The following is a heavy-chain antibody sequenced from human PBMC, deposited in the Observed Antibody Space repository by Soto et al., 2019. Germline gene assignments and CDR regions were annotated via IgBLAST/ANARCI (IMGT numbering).Heavy chain of an antibody. Sequence: EVQLVESGGGLVQPGGSLRLSCAASGFTFSSYSMNWVRQAPGKGVAWVSNISRSSSTIYYADSVKGRFTISRDNAKNPLYLQMNSPRAEDTAVYYCARDQSWGSSWLYWGQETLVTVSS. J-gene: IGHJ4*02. D-gene: IGHD6-13*01. V-gene: IGHV3-48*01. CDR1: GFTFSSYS. CDR2: ISRSSSTI. CDR3: ARDQSWGSSWLY.